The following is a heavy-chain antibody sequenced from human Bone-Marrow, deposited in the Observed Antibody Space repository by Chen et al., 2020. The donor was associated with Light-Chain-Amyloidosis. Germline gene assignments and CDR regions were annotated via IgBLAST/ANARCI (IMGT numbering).Heavy chain of an antibody. D-gene: IGHD3-3*01. CDR3: ASYDPRTYYYYYMDV. CDR1: GFTFSSYS. V-gene: IGHV3-21*01. J-gene: IGHJ6*03. CDR2: ISSSSSYI. Sequence: EVQLVESGGGLVKPGGSLRLSCAASGFTFSSYSMNWVRQAPGKGLEWVSSISSSSSYIYYADSVKGRFTISRDNAKNSLYLQMNSLRAEDTAVYYCASYDPRTYYYYYMDVWGKGTRSPSP.